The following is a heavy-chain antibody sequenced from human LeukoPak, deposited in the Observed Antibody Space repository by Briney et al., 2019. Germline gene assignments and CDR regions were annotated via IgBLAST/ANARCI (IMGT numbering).Heavy chain of an antibody. V-gene: IGHV1-2*02. D-gene: IGHD2-21*02. J-gene: IGHJ4*02. CDR1: GYTFTGYY. CDR2: INPNSGGT. Sequence: ASVKVSCQASGYTFTGYYMHWVRQAPGQGLEWMGWINPNSGGTNYAQKFQGRVTMTRDTSISTAYMELSRLRSDDTAVYYCARDRGAYCGGDCSWPYDYWGQGTLVTVSS. CDR3: ARDRGAYCGGDCSWPYDY.